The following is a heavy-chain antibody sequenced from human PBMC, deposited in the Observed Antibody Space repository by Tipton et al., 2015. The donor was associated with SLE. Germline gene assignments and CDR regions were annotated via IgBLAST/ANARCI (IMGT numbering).Heavy chain of an antibody. V-gene: IGHV1-18*01. CDR1: GYTFTSYG. D-gene: IGHD5-18*01. CDR2: ISAYNGNT. J-gene: IGHJ4*02. CDR3: ARVALSGYSYGLYYFDY. Sequence: QLVQSGAEVKKPGASVKVSCKASGYTFTSYGISWVRQAPGQGLEWMGWISAYNGNTNYAQKLQGRVTMTTDTSTSTAYMELRSLGSDDTAVYYCARVALSGYSYGLYYFDYWGQGTLVTVSS.